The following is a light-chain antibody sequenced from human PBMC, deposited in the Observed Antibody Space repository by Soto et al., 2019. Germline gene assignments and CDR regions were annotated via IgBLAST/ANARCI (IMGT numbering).Light chain of an antibody. J-gene: IGLJ2*01. CDR1: SSNIGNNY. CDR2: DNN. CDR3: GTWDSSLSVGVV. Sequence: SVLTHPPTVSAAPGQKVTISCSGSSSNIGNNYVSWYQQLPGTAPKLLIYDNNKRPSGIPDRFSGSKSGTSATLGITGLQTGDEADYYCGTWDSSLSVGVVFGGGTKLTVL. V-gene: IGLV1-51*01.